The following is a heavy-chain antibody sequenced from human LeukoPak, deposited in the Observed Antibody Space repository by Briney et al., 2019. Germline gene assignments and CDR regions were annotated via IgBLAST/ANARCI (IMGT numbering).Heavy chain of an antibody. CDR1: GYTFTGHY. J-gene: IGHJ4*02. CDR2: VNPNSGAK. D-gene: IGHD4-17*01. V-gene: IGHV1-2*02. CDR3: ARVLWNGDYPRFDY. Sequence: ASVKVSCKSSGYTFTGHYVFWVRQAPGQGLEWVGWVNPNSGAKKSAQKFQGRVAMTTDTSTSTAYLELSSLTSDDTAVYYCARVLWNGDYPRFDYWGQGTLVTVSS.